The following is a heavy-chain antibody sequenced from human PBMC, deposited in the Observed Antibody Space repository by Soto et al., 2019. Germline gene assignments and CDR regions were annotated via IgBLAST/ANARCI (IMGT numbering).Heavy chain of an antibody. CDR1: GYTFTEFD. J-gene: IGHJ4*02. CDR3: ARVVRFFGGHAGY. Sequence: QVLWGQSGAAVKKPGASVTVSCKTSGYTFTEFDINWVRQAPGQGLEWMGWMNTNTGNTGYAQKFQGRVTMTRDTSISTAYMELRRLRSEDTAVYYCARVVRFFGGHAGYWGQGTLVTVSS. D-gene: IGHD3-3*01. V-gene: IGHV1-8*01. CDR2: MNTNTGNT.